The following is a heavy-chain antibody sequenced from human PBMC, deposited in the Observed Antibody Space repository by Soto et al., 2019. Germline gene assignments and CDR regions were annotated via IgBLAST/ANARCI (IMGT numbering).Heavy chain of an antibody. D-gene: IGHD5-12*01. V-gene: IGHV1-46*01. CDR2: INPSGGST. J-gene: IGHJ4*02. CDR1: GYTFTSYY. CDR3: AKGRKGHSGYKILALDLGY. Sequence: ASVKVSCKASGYTFTSYYMHWVRQAPGQGLEWMGIINPSGGSTGYAQKFQGRVTMTRDTSTSTVYMELNSLRAEDTAVYYCAKGRKGHSGYKILALDLGYWGQGTLVTVSS.